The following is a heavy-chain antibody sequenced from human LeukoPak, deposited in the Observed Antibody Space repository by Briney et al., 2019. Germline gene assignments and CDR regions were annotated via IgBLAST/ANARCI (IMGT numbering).Heavy chain of an antibody. CDR1: GLTFSNYA. D-gene: IGHD5-18*01. J-gene: IGHJ4*02. CDR3: AGRPTGYSSGYIH. CDR2: ISGSAHKI. V-gene: IGHV3-23*01. Sequence: GGSLRLSWVASGLTFSNYAVGWVRQAPEEGLGWVSVISGSAHKIRYADSVKGRFTISRDNSENIVYLQMNNLRVEDTAVYYCAGRPTGYSSGYIHWGQGTLVTVSS.